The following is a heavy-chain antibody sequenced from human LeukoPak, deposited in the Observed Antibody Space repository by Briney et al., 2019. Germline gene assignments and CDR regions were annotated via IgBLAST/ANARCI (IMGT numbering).Heavy chain of an antibody. CDR1: GFTFSSYD. J-gene: IGHJ6*02. V-gene: IGHV3-13*01. CDR3: ARAGYSSSWYGPAFGMDV. CDR2: IDTAGDT. D-gene: IGHD6-13*01. Sequence: GGSLRLSCAASGFTFSSYDMHWVRQATGKGLEWVSAIDTAGDTYYPGSVKARFTISRENAKNSLYLQMNSLRAGDTAVYYCARAGYSSSWYGPAFGMDVWGQGTTDTVSS.